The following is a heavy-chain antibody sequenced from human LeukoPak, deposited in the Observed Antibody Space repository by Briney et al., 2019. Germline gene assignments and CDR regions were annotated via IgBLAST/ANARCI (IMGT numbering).Heavy chain of an antibody. J-gene: IGHJ4*02. Sequence: GGSLRLSCAASGFTFSSYGMSWVRQAPGKGLEWVSAISGSGGSAYYADSVKGRFTISRDNSKNTLYLQMNSLRAEDTAVYYCAKEPNDYGGYPSKTFDYWGQGTLVTVSS. V-gene: IGHV3-23*01. CDR3: AKEPNDYGGYPSKTFDY. CDR2: ISGSGGSA. CDR1: GFTFSSYG. D-gene: IGHD4-17*01.